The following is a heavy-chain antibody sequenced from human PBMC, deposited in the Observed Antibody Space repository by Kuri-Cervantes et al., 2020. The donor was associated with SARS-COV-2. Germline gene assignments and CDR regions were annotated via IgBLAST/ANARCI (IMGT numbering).Heavy chain of an antibody. J-gene: IGHJ4*02. CDR2: IKSKTDGGTT. CDR3: TTAPYSGSRE. D-gene: IGHD1-26*01. Sequence: GGTLRLSCAASGFTFSNAWMSWVRQAPGKGLEWVGRIKSKTDGGTTDYAAPVRGRFTISRDDSKNTLYLQMNSLKTEDTAVYYYTTAPYSGSREWGQGTLVTVSS. V-gene: IGHV3-15*01. CDR1: GFTFSNAW.